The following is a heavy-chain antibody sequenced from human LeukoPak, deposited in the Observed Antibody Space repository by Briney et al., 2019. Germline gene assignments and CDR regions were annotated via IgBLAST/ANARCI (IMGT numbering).Heavy chain of an antibody. J-gene: IGHJ4*02. CDR3: ARVSSSDGDYFDY. D-gene: IGHD4-17*01. CDR1: GGSISSYY. Sequence: LSLTCTVSGGSISSYYMSWIRQAPGKGLEWVSYISSSGSTIYYADSVKGRFTISRDNAKNSLYLQMNSLRAEDTAVYYCARVSSSDGDYFDYWGQGTLVTVSS. CDR2: ISSSGSTI. V-gene: IGHV3-11*01.